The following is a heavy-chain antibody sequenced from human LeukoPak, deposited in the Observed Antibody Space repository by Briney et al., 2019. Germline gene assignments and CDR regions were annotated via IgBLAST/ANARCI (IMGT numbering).Heavy chain of an antibody. D-gene: IGHD1-26*01. CDR3: ASWGEGALDN. J-gene: IGHJ4*02. Sequence: GGSLRLSCAASGFTFSTYCMSWVRQAPGKGLEWVANINQYGSEKYYVDSVKGRFTISRDNAKKSLYLQMNSLRVEDTGVYYCASWGEGALDNWGQGTLVTVSS. V-gene: IGHV3-7*01. CDR2: INQYGSEK. CDR1: GFTFSTYC.